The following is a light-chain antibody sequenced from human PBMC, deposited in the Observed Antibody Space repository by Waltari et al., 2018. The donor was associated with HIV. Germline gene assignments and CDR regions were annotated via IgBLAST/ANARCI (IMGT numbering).Light chain of an antibody. CDR1: QDIGSW. V-gene: IGKV1-5*03. J-gene: IGKJ1*01. Sequence: DIQMTQSPSTLSASVGDRVALTCRASQDIGSWLAWFQQMPGKAPNLLIYGASSLQSGVPSRFSGSGSGTEFTLTISSLQPDDFATYYCHHYNDNFGAFGQGTKVEIK. CDR2: GAS. CDR3: HHYNDNFGA.